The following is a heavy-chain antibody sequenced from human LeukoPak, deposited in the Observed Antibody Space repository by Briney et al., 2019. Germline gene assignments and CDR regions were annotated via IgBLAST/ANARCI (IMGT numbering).Heavy chain of an antibody. CDR2: INHSGST. CDR3: ARGARGYSYGYKRPWFDP. J-gene: IGHJ5*02. CDR1: GGSLSGYY. D-gene: IGHD5-18*01. V-gene: IGHV4-34*01. Sequence: SETLSLTCADYGGSLSGYYWSWIRQPPGKGLEWMGEINHSGSTNYNPSLKSRVTISVDTSKNQFSLKLSSVTAADTAVYYCARGARGYSYGYKRPWFDPWGQGTLVTVSS.